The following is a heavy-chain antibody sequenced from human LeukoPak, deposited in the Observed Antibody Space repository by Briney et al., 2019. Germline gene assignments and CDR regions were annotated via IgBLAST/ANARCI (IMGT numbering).Heavy chain of an antibody. J-gene: IGHJ6*02. Sequence: GASVKVSCKASGYTFSNYDINWVRQVTGQGLEWMGWMNLNSGNTGYAQKFQGRVTMTRNTSISTAYMELSSLRSEDTAVYYCARVFSTSGGYYYYGMDVWGQGTTVTVSS. CDR2: MNLNSGNT. D-gene: IGHD2-15*01. V-gene: IGHV1-8*01. CDR3: ARVFSTSGGYYYYGMDV. CDR1: GYTFSNYD.